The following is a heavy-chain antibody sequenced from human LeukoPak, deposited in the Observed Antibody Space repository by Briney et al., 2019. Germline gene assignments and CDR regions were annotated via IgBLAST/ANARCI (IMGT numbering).Heavy chain of an antibody. CDR2: LYSDGNT. CDR3: ARGVEPLAANTLAY. Sequence: GGSLRLSCAASGFTVITNDMTWVRQAPGKGLEWVSVLYSDGNTKYADSVQGRFTISRDNSKNTLYLEMNCLSPDDTAVYYCARGVEPLAANTLAYWGQGTLVTVSS. J-gene: IGHJ4*02. CDR1: GFTVITND. V-gene: IGHV3-53*01. D-gene: IGHD1-14*01.